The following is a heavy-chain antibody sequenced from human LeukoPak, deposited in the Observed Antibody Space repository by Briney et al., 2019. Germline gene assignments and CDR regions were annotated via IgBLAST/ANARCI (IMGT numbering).Heavy chain of an antibody. Sequence: PSETLSLTCTVSGGSISSGDYYWSWIRQPPGKGLEWIGYIYYSGSTYYNPSLKSRVTISVDTSKNQFSLKLSSVTAADTAVYYCARQAAVAAPFDYWGQGTLVTVSS. J-gene: IGHJ4*02. CDR1: GGSISSGDYY. D-gene: IGHD6-19*01. CDR3: ARQAAVAAPFDY. V-gene: IGHV4-30-4*01. CDR2: IYYSGST.